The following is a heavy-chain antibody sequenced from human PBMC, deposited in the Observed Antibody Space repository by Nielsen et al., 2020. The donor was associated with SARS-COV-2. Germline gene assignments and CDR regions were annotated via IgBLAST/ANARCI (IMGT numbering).Heavy chain of an antibody. CDR1: GFAFDDYA. J-gene: IGHJ4*02. CDR3: ARDYQVVPALGFDY. CDR2: ISWNRGRI. V-gene: IGHV3-9*01. Sequence: SLKISCEASGFAFDDYAMHWVRQTPGKGLEWVAGISWNRGRIDYADSMKGRFTISRDNTKNSLYLQMNSLGAEDTAVYYCARDYQVVPALGFDYWGQGTLVTVSS. D-gene: IGHD2-2*01.